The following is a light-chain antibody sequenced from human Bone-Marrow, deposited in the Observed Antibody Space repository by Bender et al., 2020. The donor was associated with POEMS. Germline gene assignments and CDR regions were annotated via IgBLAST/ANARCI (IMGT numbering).Light chain of an antibody. Sequence: QSDLTQPASVSGSPGQSITISCTGTSSDVGGYNLVSWYQQHPGKAPKLMIYEVTNRPSGVSSRFSGSKSGNTASLTISGLQAEDEADYYCCSYAGSSIWVFGGGTKLTVL. CDR3: CSYAGSSIWV. V-gene: IGLV2-23*02. CDR1: SSDVGGYNL. J-gene: IGLJ3*02. CDR2: EVT.